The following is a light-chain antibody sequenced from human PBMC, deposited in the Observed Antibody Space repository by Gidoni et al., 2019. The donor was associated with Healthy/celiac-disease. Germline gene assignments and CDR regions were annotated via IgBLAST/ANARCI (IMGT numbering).Light chain of an antibody. V-gene: IGKV3-11*01. Sequence: EFVLTHSPATLSCSPGERATLSCRASQSVSSYLAWYQQKPGQAPRLLIYDASNRATGIPARFSGSGSGTDFTLTISSLEPEDFAVYYCQQRSNWPPITFGQGTRLEIK. CDR3: QQRSNWPPIT. CDR2: DAS. J-gene: IGKJ5*01. CDR1: QSVSSY.